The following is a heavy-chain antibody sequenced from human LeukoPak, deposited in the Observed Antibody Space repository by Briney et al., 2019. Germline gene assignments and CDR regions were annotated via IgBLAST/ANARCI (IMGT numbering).Heavy chain of an antibody. CDR1: GGTFSSYA. D-gene: IGHD2-15*01. V-gene: IGHV1-69*05. CDR3: ARGPRPCSGGSCHLRFDY. CDR2: IIPIFGTA. Sequence: ASVKVSCKASGGTFSSYAISWVRQAPGQGLEWMGGIIPIFGTANYAQKFQGRVTITTDESTSTAYMELSSLRSEDTAVYYCARGPRPCSGGSCHLRFDYWGQGTLVTVSS. J-gene: IGHJ4*02.